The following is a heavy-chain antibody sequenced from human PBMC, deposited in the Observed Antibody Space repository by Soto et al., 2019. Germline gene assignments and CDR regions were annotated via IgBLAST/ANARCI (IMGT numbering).Heavy chain of an antibody. D-gene: IGHD6-13*01. CDR1: GGSLCSSSYY. CDR2: IYYSGST. J-gene: IGHJ5*02. Sequence: SETLSLTCTVSGGSLCSSSYYWGWIRQPPGKGLEWIGSIYYSGSTYYNPSLKSRVTISVDTSKNQFSLKLSSVTAADTAVYYCARQRRAAAGTNWFDPWGQGTLVTVSS. CDR3: ARQRRAAAGTNWFDP. V-gene: IGHV4-39*01.